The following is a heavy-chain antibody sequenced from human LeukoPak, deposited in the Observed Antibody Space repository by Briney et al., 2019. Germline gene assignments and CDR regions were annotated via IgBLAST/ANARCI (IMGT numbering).Heavy chain of an antibody. CDR1: GYTFTSYD. CDR2: MNPNSGNT. V-gene: IGHV1-8*01. CDR3: AGGLADDIAAAGDY. D-gene: IGHD6-13*01. J-gene: IGHJ4*02. Sequence: ASVKVSCKASGYTFTSYDINWVRQATGQGLEWMGWMNPNSGNTGYAQKFQGRVTMTRNTSISTAYMELSSLRSEDTAVYYCAGGLADDIAAAGDYWGQGTLVTVSS.